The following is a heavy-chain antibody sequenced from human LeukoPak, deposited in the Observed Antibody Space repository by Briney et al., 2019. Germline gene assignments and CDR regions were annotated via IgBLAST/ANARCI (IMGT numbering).Heavy chain of an antibody. Sequence: GGSLRLSCAASGFTFSSYSMNWVRQAPGKGLEWVSSISSSSSYIYYADSVKGRFTISRDSAKNSLYLQMNSLRAEDTAVYYCARDFYGSGSYYNYWGQGTLVTVSS. CDR3: ARDFYGSGSYYNY. V-gene: IGHV3-21*01. J-gene: IGHJ4*02. CDR2: ISSSSSYI. CDR1: GFTFSSYS. D-gene: IGHD3-10*01.